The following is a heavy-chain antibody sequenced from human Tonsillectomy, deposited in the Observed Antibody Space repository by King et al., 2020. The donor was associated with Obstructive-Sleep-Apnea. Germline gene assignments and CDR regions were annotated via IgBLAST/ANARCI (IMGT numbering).Heavy chain of an antibody. CDR2: ISGSGGTT. CDR1: GFTFSSYA. Sequence: VQLVESGGGLVEPGGSLRLSCAASGFTFSSYAMNWVRQAPGKGLEWVSEISGSGGTTYYADSVKGRFTISRDNSKNTLYLQMNSLRAEDTAVYYCAKDTYGSGSYAYWGQGTLVTVSS. V-gene: IGHV3-23*04. J-gene: IGHJ4*02. D-gene: IGHD3-10*01. CDR3: AKDTYGSGSYAY.